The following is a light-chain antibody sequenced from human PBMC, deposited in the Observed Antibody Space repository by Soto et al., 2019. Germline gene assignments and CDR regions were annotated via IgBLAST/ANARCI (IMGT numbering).Light chain of an antibody. V-gene: IGKV3-15*01. CDR1: QSVNSN. CDR3: QQYNNCWT. J-gene: IGKJ1*01. CDR2: GAS. Sequence: EIVMTQSPATLSVSPGERATLSCRASQSVNSNLAWYHQKPGQAPRLLISGASTRATGIPARFSGSGSETEFTLTINSLQSEDFAVYYCQQYNNCWTFGQGTKVEMK.